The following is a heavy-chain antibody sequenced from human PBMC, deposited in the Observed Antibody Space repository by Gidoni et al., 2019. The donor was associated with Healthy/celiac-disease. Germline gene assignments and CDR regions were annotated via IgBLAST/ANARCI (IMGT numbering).Heavy chain of an antibody. J-gene: IGHJ5*02. V-gene: IGHV1-69*02. Sequence: QVQLVQSGAEVKKPGSSVKVSCKASGCTFSSYTIRWVRQAPGQGLEWMGRIIPILGIANYAQKFQGRVTITADKSTSTAYMELSSLRSEDTAVYYCARGDCSGGSCYASNNWFDPWGQGTLVTVSS. D-gene: IGHD2-15*01. CDR1: GCTFSSYT. CDR2: IIPILGIA. CDR3: ARGDCSGGSCYASNNWFDP.